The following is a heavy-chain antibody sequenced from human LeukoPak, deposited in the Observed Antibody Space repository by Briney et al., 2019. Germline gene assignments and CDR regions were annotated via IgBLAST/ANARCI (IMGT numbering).Heavy chain of an antibody. CDR2: ISGSGGST. V-gene: IGHV3-23*01. CDR1: GFTFSSYA. CDR3: AKDHVMVRGVPYDY. Sequence: GGSLRLSCAASGFTFSSYAMSWVRQATGKGLEWVSAISGSGGSTYYADSVKGRFTISRDNSKNTLYLQMNSLRAEDTAVYYCAKDHVMVRGVPYDYWGQGTLVTVSS. D-gene: IGHD3-10*01. J-gene: IGHJ4*02.